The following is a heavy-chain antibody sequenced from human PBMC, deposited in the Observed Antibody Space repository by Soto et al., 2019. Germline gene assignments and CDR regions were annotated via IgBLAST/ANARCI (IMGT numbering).Heavy chain of an antibody. V-gene: IGHV3-30*18. J-gene: IGHJ6*02. D-gene: IGHD5-12*01. CDR2: ISYDGSNK. CDR1: GFTFSKYG. CDR3: AKDLHSGYDDYYYGMDV. Sequence: QLQLVESGGGVVQPGRSLRLSCAASGFTFSKYGMHWVRQAPGKGLERVAVISYDGSNKYYADSVKGRFTISRDNSKNTLYLQMNSLRAEDTAVYYCAKDLHSGYDDYYYGMDVWGQGTTVTVSS.